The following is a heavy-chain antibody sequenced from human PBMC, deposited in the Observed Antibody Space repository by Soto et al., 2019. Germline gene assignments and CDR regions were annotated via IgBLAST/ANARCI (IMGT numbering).Heavy chain of an antibody. CDR2: INHSGST. Sequence: QVQLQQWGAGLLKPSETLSLTCAVYGGSFSGYYWSWIRQPPGKGLEWIGEINHSGSTNYNPSLKSRVTISVDTSKNQFSLKLSSVTAADTAVYYCARGLNRYPKGREKPSQVASGYWGQGTLVTVSS. J-gene: IGHJ4*02. CDR3: ARGLNRYPKGREKPSQVASGY. D-gene: IGHD6-19*01. V-gene: IGHV4-34*01. CDR1: GGSFSGYY.